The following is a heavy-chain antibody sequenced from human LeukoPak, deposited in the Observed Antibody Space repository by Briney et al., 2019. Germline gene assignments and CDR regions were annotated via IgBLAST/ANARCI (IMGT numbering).Heavy chain of an antibody. D-gene: IGHD6-13*01. CDR2: IYYSGIT. CDR3: ARVAAVPYNWFDP. CDR1: GGSISSSSYY. J-gene: IGHJ5*02. Sequence: SETLSLTCTVSGGSISSSSYYWGWIRQPPGKGLEWIGGIYYSGITYYNPSLKSRVTISVDTSKNQFSLKLSSVTAADTAVYYCARVAAVPYNWFDPWGQGTLVTVSS. V-gene: IGHV4-39*07.